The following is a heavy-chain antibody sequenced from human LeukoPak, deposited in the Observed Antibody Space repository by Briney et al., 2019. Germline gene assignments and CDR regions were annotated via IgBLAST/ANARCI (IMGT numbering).Heavy chain of an antibody. CDR1: GYTFTSYA. CDR2: MNPNSGNT. D-gene: IGHD3-3*01. J-gene: IGHJ6*03. V-gene: IGHV1-8*03. Sequence: ASVKVSCKASGYTFTSYAMNWVRQAPGQGLEWMGWMNPNSGNTGYAQKFQGRVTITRNTSISTAYMELSSLRPEDTAVYYCARGLGRVYFWSGYNYYYYMDVWGKGTTVTVSS. CDR3: ARGLGRVYFWSGYNYYYYMDV.